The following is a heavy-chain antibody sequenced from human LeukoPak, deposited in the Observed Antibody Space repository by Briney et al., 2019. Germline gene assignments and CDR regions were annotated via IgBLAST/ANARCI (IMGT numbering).Heavy chain of an antibody. J-gene: IGHJ4*02. D-gene: IGHD2-2*01. CDR2: IYYSGST. V-gene: IGHV4-61*08. Sequence: SQTLSLTCTVSGGSISSGGYYWSWIRQPPGKGLEWIGYIYYSGSTNYNPSLKSRVTISVDTSKNQFSLKLSSVTAADTAVYYCARGYQLLEYYFDYWGQGTLVTVSS. CDR1: GGSISSGGYY. CDR3: ARGYQLLEYYFDY.